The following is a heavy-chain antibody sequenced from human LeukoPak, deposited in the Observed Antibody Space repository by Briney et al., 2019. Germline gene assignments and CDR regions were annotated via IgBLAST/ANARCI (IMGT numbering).Heavy chain of an antibody. J-gene: IGHJ6*03. V-gene: IGHV3-23*01. D-gene: IGHD5-12*01. CDR2: ISGSGGST. Sequence: GGSLRLSCAASGVTFSSYAMSWVRQAPGKGLEWVSAISGSGGSTSCADSVKGRFTISRDNSKNTLSLQMTSLRAEDTAVYYCAKGSGYEAQYYYYMDVWGKGTTVTVSS. CDR3: AKGSGYEAQYYYYMDV. CDR1: GVTFSSYA.